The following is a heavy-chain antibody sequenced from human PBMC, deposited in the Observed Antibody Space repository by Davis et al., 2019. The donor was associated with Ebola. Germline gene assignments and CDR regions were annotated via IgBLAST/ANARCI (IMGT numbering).Heavy chain of an antibody. CDR3: AKGVNIVVVPAAIRYYYYGMDV. Sequence: GESLKISCAASGFTFSSYEMNWVRQAPGKGLEWVSYISSSGSTIYYADSVKGRFTISRDNAKNSLYLQMNSLRAEDTAVYYCAKGVNIVVVPAAIRYYYYGMDVWGQGTTVTVSS. CDR2: ISSSGSTI. J-gene: IGHJ6*02. V-gene: IGHV3-48*03. D-gene: IGHD2-2*01. CDR1: GFTFSSYE.